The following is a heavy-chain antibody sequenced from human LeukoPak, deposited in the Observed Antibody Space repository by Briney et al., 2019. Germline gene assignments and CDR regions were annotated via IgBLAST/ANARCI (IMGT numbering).Heavy chain of an antibody. J-gene: IGHJ4*02. CDR3: ARDPRSRGGYEGYYFDY. D-gene: IGHD5-12*01. CDR1: GYTFTGYY. CDR2: NHPNSGGT. Sequence: ASVKVSCKGSGYTFTGYYMHWGRQAPGQGVEWMGLNHPNSGGTNYAQKFQGRVTMTRDTSISTAYMELSSLISDDTAVYYCARDPRSRGGYEGYYFDYWGQGTLVTVSS. V-gene: IGHV1-2*02.